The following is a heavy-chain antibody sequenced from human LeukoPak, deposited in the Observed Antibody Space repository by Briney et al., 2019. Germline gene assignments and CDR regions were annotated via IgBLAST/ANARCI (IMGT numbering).Heavy chain of an antibody. J-gene: IGHJ3*02. Sequence: DPGGSLRLSCAASGFSLSGNAVSWVRQAPGKRPEWVAGIGPDDATFYPASVRGRFTISRDTSQNTMYLQMNSLRAEDTALYYCAKGNLHLGQDAYDIWGQGTMVTVSS. CDR1: GFSLSGNA. CDR3: AKGNLHLGQDAYDI. V-gene: IGHV3-23*01. D-gene: IGHD1-14*01. CDR2: IGPDDAT.